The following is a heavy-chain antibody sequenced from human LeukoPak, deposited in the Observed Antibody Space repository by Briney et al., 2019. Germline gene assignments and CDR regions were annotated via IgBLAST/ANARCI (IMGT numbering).Heavy chain of an antibody. V-gene: IGHV1-2*04. CDR1: GYTFTGYY. J-gene: IGHJ4*02. D-gene: IGHD3-22*01. CDR3: ARGADYYDSSGYRN. CDR2: INPNSGGT. Sequence: ASVKVSCKASGYTFTGYYMYWVRQAPGQGLEWMGWINPNSGGTNYAQKFQGWVTMTRDTSISTAYMELSRLRSDDTAVYYCARGADYYDSSGYRNWGQGTLVTVSS.